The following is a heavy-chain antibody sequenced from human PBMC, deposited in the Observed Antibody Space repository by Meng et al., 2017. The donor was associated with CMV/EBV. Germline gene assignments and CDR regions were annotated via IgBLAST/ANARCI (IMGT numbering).Heavy chain of an antibody. D-gene: IGHD3-9*01. CDR1: GGSFSGYY. CDR2: IYYSGST. CDR3: ARDSHFDKDAFDI. J-gene: IGHJ3*02. Sequence: SETLSLTCAVYGGSFSGYYWSWIRQPPGKGLEWIGYIYYSGSTNYNPSLKSRVTISVDPSKNQFSLKLSSVTAADTAVYYCARDSHFDKDAFDIWGQGTMVTVSS. V-gene: IGHV4-59*12.